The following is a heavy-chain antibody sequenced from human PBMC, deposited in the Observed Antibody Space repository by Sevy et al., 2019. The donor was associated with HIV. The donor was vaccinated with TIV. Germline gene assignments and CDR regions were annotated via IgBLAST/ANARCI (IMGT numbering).Heavy chain of an antibody. Sequence: GGSLRLSCAASGFTFSSYAMHWVRQAPGKGLEWVAVISYDGSNKYYADSVKGRFTISRDNSKNTLYLQMNSLRPEDTAVYYCARESDILTGYPRSFDYWDQGTLVTVSS. J-gene: IGHJ4*02. CDR3: ARESDILTGYPRSFDY. V-gene: IGHV3-30-3*01. D-gene: IGHD3-9*01. CDR2: ISYDGSNK. CDR1: GFTFSSYA.